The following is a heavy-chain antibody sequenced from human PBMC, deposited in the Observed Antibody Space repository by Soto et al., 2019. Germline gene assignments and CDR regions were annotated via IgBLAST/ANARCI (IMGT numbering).Heavy chain of an antibody. J-gene: IGHJ6*02. D-gene: IGHD3-10*01. Sequence: QVQLVESGGGVVQPGRSLRLSCAASGFTFSSYGMHWVRQAPGKGLEWVAVKWYDGSNKYYADSVKGRFTISRDNSKNTQYLQRNSLRAEDTAVYYCARDGITMVRDNYGMDVWGQGTTVTVSS. CDR2: KWYDGSNK. CDR1: GFTFSSYG. V-gene: IGHV3-33*01. CDR3: ARDGITMVRDNYGMDV.